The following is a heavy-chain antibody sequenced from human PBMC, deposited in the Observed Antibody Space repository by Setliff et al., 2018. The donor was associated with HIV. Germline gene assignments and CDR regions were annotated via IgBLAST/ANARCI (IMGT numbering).Heavy chain of an antibody. J-gene: IGHJ3*02. Sequence: GASVKVSCKTSGYSFNTYGIGWMRQAPEQGLEWMGWISAYNGKTNLAQRFQGRLTVTTDSSTSTAYMELRSLRSDDSAVYFCAREWNYFASGSNPFDIWGQGTMVTVSS. D-gene: IGHD3-10*01. V-gene: IGHV1-18*01. CDR2: ISAYNGKT. CDR1: GYSFNTYG. CDR3: AREWNYFASGSNPFDI.